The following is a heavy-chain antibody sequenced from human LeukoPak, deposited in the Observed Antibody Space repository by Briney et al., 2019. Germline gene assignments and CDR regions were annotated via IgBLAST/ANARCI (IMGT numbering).Heavy chain of an antibody. V-gene: IGHV1-8*01. J-gene: IGHJ1*01. D-gene: IGHD6-13*01. CDR2: MNPNSGNT. Sequence: ASVKVSCKASGYTFTSYDINWVRQATGQGLEWMGWMNPNSGNTGYAQKFQGRVTMTRNTSISTAYMELSSLRSEDTAVYYCAKDQAGIAAASYFQHWGQGTLVTVSS. CDR3: AKDQAGIAAASYFQH. CDR1: GYTFTSYD.